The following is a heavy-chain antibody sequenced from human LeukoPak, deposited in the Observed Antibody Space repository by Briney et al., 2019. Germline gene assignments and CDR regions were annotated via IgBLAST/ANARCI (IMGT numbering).Heavy chain of an antibody. CDR3: AAADAAEYFQH. D-gene: IGHD2-15*01. Sequence: SQTLSLTCTVSGGSISSGVYYWSWLRQPPGKGLEWIGYIYYSGSTYYNPSLKSRVTISVDTSKNQFSLKLSSVTAADTAVYYCAAADAAEYFQHWGQGTLVTVSS. CDR1: GGSISSGVYY. CDR2: IYYSGST. V-gene: IGHV4-30-4*01. J-gene: IGHJ1*01.